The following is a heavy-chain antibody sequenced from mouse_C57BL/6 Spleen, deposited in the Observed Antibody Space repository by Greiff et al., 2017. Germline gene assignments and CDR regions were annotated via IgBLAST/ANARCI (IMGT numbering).Heavy chain of an antibody. J-gene: IGHJ2*01. CDR2: IYPGGGYT. D-gene: IGHD1-1*01. CDR3: ARNYYGSSGHFDY. CDR1: GYTFTNYW. Sequence: VKLVESGAELVRPGTSVKMSCKASGYTFTNYWIGWAKQRPGHGLEWIGDIYPGGGYTNYNEKFKGKATLTADKSSSTAYMQFSSLTSEDSAIYYCARNYYGSSGHFDYWGQGTTLTVSS. V-gene: IGHV1-63*01.